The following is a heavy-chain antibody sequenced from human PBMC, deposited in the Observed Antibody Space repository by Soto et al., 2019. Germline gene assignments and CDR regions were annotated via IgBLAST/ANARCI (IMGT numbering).Heavy chain of an antibody. Sequence: GGSLRLSCAASGFTFSSYAMSWVRQAPGKGLEWVSAISGSGGSTYYADSVKGRFTISRDNSKNTLYLQMNSLRAEDKAVNYCAKRVGGPHYYGSGSYHPLTTQNYYYYMDVWGKGTTVTVSS. V-gene: IGHV3-23*01. CDR3: AKRVGGPHYYGSGSYHPLTTQNYYYYMDV. D-gene: IGHD3-10*01. CDR2: ISGSGGST. CDR1: GFTFSSYA. J-gene: IGHJ6*03.